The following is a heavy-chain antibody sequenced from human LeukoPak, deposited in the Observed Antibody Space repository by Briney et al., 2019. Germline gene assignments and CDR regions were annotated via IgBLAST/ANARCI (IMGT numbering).Heavy chain of an antibody. D-gene: IGHD5-24*01. J-gene: IGHJ5*02. CDR2: IYYSGST. CDR1: GGSISSSGYY. Sequence: PSETLSLTCTVSGGSISSSGYYWGWIRQPPGKGLEWIGSIYYSGSTYYNPSLKSRVTISVDTSKNQFSLKLSSVTAAGTAVYYCARHPVIWPQYPSWGQGTLVTVSS. CDR3: ARHPVIWPQYPS. V-gene: IGHV4-39*01.